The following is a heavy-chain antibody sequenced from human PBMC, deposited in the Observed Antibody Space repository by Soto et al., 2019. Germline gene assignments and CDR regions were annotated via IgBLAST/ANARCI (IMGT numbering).Heavy chain of an antibody. CDR2: IGPESGAT. CDR3: GRGRSGQIVVFY. J-gene: IGHJ4*02. CDR1: GYTFTGHY. Sequence: ASVKVSCKASGYTFTGHYIHWVRQAPEQGPEWMGEIGPESGATRYAQRFQGRVTMTRDMSITTVYMELNNLSPDDTAVYYCGRGRSGQIVVFYWGQGTQVTVSS. V-gene: IGHV1-2*02. D-gene: IGHD3-22*01.